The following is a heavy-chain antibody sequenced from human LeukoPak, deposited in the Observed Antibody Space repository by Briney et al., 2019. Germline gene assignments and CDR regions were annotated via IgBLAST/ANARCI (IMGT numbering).Heavy chain of an antibody. CDR1: GFTLSNYA. CDR3: ARDRGNQRGYYYYYMDV. V-gene: IGHV3-23*01. CDR2: IAVTGGT. J-gene: IGHJ6*03. D-gene: IGHD1-14*01. Sequence: GGSLRLSCTASGFTLSNYAMSWVRQGPGKGLEWVSAIAVTGGTYHADSVRGRLTISRDSSKNSLYLQMNSLRAEDTAVYYCARDRGNQRGYYYYYMDVWGKGTTVTVSS.